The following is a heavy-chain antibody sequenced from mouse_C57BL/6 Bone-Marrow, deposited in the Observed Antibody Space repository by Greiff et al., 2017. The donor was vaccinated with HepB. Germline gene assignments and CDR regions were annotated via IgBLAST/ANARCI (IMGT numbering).Heavy chain of an antibody. J-gene: IGHJ4*01. CDR3: ARGVYYGAMDY. V-gene: IGHV1-64*01. CDR2: IYPNSGST. CDR1: GYTFTSYW. Sequence: VQLQQPGAELVKPGASVKLSCKASGYTFTSYWMPWVKQRPGQGLEWIGMIYPNSGSTNYNEKFKSKATLTVDKSSSTAYMQLSSLTSEDSAVYYCARGVYYGAMDYWGQGTSVTVSS. D-gene: IGHD1-1*01.